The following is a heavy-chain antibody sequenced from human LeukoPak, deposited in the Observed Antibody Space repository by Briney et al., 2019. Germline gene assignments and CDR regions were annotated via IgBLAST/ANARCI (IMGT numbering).Heavy chain of an antibody. CDR1: GGSISSYY. Sequence: SETLSLTCAVSGGSISSYYWSRIRQPPGKGLEWIGYIYYSGSTNYNPSLKSRVTISVDTSKNQFSLKLSSVTAADTAVYYCARRAPYSYEWSTLDYWGQGTLVTVSS. CDR2: IYYSGST. J-gene: IGHJ4*02. D-gene: IGHD5-18*01. V-gene: IGHV4-59*08. CDR3: ARRAPYSYEWSTLDY.